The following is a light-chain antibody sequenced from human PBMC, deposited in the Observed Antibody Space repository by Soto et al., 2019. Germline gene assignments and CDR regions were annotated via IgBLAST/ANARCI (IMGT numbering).Light chain of an antibody. Sequence: QSALPQPASVSGSPGQSITISCTGTSSDVGGYNYVSWYQQHPGKAPKRMIYEVSNRPSGVSNRFSGSKSGNTASLTISGRQAEYEADYYCSSYTSSSTLGFGGGTQRTVL. CDR3: SSYTSSSTLG. CDR1: SSDVGGYNY. CDR2: EVS. J-gene: IGLJ2*01. V-gene: IGLV2-14*01.